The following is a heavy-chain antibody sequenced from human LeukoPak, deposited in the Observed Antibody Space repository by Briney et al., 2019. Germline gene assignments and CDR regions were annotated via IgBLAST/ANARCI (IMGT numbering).Heavy chain of an antibody. CDR1: GGSLSTYY. D-gene: IGHD6-6*01. CDR2: IHTSGNG. Sequence: SESLSLTATVSGGSLSTYYWSWIRQPAGKGLEWIGRIHTSGNGDYKPSLKSGVTMSVDTSKNQFSLKVRSVTAADTAVYYCAREGSATARPFVSNDYWGQGTLVTVSS. V-gene: IGHV4-4*07. J-gene: IGHJ4*02. CDR3: AREGSATARPFVSNDY.